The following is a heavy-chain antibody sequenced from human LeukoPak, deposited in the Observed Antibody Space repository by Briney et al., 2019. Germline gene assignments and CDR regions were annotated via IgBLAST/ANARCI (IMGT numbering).Heavy chain of an antibody. CDR1: GYTFTSFA. CDR2: IIPIFDTT. Sequence: SVKVSCKASGYTFTSFAISWVRQAPGQGLEWMGGIIPIFDTTNSAQKFQGRVTITADESTSTAYMELSSLRSEDTAVYYCTRVTDYGDYVDYWGQGTLVTVSS. V-gene: IGHV1-69*13. D-gene: IGHD4-17*01. CDR3: TRVTDYGDYVDY. J-gene: IGHJ4*02.